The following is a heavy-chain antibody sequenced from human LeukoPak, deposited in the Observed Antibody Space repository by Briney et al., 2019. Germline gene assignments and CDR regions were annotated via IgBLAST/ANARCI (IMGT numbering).Heavy chain of an antibody. CDR1: GYTFTSYG. CDR3: AREGVGATRTDY. Sequence: SVKVSCKASGYTFTSYGISWVRQAPGQGLEWMGGIIPIFGTANYAQKFQGRVTITTDESTSTAYMELSSLRSEDTAVYYCAREGVGATRTDYWGQGTLVTVSS. D-gene: IGHD1-26*01. V-gene: IGHV1-69*05. CDR2: IIPIFGTA. J-gene: IGHJ4*02.